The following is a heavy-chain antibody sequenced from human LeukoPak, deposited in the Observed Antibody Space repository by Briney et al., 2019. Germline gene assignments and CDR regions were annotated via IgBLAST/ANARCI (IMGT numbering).Heavy chain of an antibody. J-gene: IGHJ4*02. Sequence: GASVKVSCTASGYTFTSYGISWVRQAPGQGLEWMGWISAYNGNTNYAQKLQGRVTMTTDTSTSTAYVELRSLRSDDTAVYYCARSGLYYYDSSGWVPFDYWGQGTLVTVSS. CDR3: ARSGLYYYDSSGWVPFDY. CDR1: GYTFTSYG. D-gene: IGHD3-22*01. V-gene: IGHV1-18*01. CDR2: ISAYNGNT.